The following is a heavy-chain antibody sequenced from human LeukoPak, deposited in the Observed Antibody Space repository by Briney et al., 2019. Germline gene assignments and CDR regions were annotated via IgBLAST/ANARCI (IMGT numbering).Heavy chain of an antibody. D-gene: IGHD3-22*01. V-gene: IGHV1-8*01. CDR2: MNPNSGNT. CDR3: ARGLRNTYYYDSSGYQGY. Sequence: ASVKVSCKASGYTFASYDINWVRQATGQGLEWMGWMNPNSGNTGYAQKFQGRVTMTRNTSISTAYMELSSLRSEDTAVYYCARGLRNTYYYDSSGYQGYWGQGTLVTVSS. CDR1: GYTFASYD. J-gene: IGHJ4*02.